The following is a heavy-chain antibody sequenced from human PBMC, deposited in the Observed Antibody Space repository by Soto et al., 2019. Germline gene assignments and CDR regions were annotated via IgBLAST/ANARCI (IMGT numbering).Heavy chain of an antibody. Sequence: EVQLVESGGGLVQPGGSLRLSCAASGFTFSNYDMNWVRQAPGQGLEWVSYISGSSSLINYADSVQGRFTISRDNAKNSLFLQMNSLRDEDTAVYYCATLLPKYSSGWYLDSWGRGTLVTVSS. CDR2: ISGSSSLI. CDR3: ATLLPKYSSGWYLDS. V-gene: IGHV3-48*02. D-gene: IGHD6-19*01. J-gene: IGHJ4*02. CDR1: GFTFSNYD.